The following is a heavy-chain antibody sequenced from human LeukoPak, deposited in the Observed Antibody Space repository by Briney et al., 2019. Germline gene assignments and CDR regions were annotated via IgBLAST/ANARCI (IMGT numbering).Heavy chain of an antibody. CDR3: ARSAGGPNSSGLFYYYYMDV. J-gene: IGHJ6*03. CDR1: GGSTSSYY. D-gene: IGHD3-22*01. CDR2: ISYSGGT. V-gene: IGHV4-59*01. Sequence: SETLSLTCTVSGGSTSSYYWSWIRQPPGKGLEWIAYISYSGGTNYNPSLKSRVTISVDTSKNQFSLKLSSVTAADTAVYYCARSAGGPNSSGLFYYYYMDVWGKGTTVTVSS.